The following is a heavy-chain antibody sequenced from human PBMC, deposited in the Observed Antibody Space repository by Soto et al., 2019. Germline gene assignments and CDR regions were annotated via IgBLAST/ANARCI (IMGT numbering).Heavy chain of an antibody. CDR1: GGSISSGGYS. Sequence: SSETLSLTCAVSGGSISSGGYSWSWIRQPPGKGLEWIGYIYHSGSTYYNPSLKSRVTISVDRSKNQFSLKLSSVTAADTAVYYCPSENTDDNWFDPWGQGTLVTVS. J-gene: IGHJ5*02. CDR3: PSENTDDNWFDP. CDR2: IYHSGST. D-gene: IGHD5-18*01. V-gene: IGHV4-30-2*02.